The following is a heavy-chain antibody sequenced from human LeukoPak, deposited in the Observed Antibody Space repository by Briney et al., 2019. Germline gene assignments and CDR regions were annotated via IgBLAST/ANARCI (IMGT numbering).Heavy chain of an antibody. CDR1: GFTFSTYA. J-gene: IGHJ5*02. CDR3: ARGGATGGTRVWFDP. CDR2: VWYDGINK. D-gene: IGHD1-26*01. Sequence: QTGGSLRLSCAASGFTFSTYAMHWVRQAPGKGLEWVAVVWYDGINKYYTDSVKGRFTISRDNSNNTLYLQMNSLRVEDTAIYYCARGGATGGTRVWFDPWGQGTLVTVSS. V-gene: IGHV3-33*08.